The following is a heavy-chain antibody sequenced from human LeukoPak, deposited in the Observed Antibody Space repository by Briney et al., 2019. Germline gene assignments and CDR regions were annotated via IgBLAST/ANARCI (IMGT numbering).Heavy chain of an antibody. CDR3: AKGYFKYGAYYYSMDV. Sequence: GGSLRLSCAAFGFTLSNYVMSWVRQTPGKGLEWVSAISGSGGTAYYADSVKGRVTISRDNSKSTVYLQMNSLRAEDTALYYCAKGYFKYGAYYYSMDVWGQGTTVTVSS. D-gene: IGHD3-9*01. J-gene: IGHJ6*02. CDR2: ISGSGGTA. V-gene: IGHV3-23*01. CDR1: GFTLSNYV.